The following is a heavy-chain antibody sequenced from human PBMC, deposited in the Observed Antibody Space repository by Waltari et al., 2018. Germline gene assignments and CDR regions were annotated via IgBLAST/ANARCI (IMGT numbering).Heavy chain of an antibody. CDR2: FDSENGEP. CDR1: GHRLGELS. V-gene: IGHV1-24*01. J-gene: IGHJ4*02. D-gene: IGHD6-19*01. Sequence: QVQLVQSGAAVKKAGASVKVPCEVFGHRLGELSINWVRQAPGKGLEWMGGFDSENGEPVYAQKFQGRVTMTEDTSKDIAYMELSRLRSEDTAVYFCATDPVSGRHRDYWGQGTLVTVSS. CDR3: ATDPVSGRHRDY.